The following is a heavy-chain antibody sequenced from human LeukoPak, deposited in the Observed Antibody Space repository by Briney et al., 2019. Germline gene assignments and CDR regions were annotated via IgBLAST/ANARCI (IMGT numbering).Heavy chain of an antibody. D-gene: IGHD1-14*01. CDR2: ISSTSIYI. J-gene: IGHJ4*02. V-gene: IGHV3-21*04. CDR3: ARDTTFDY. Sequence: GGSLRLSCAASGFTFSSYSLNWVRQAPGKGLEWVSSISSTSIYIYYADSVKGRFTISRDNAKNSLYLQMNSLRAEDTAVYYCARDTTFDYWGQGTLVTVSS. CDR1: GFTFSSYS.